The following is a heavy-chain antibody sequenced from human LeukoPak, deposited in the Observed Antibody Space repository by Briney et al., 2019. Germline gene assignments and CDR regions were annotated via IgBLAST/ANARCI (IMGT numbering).Heavy chain of an antibody. CDR1: GFTFSTYW. J-gene: IGHJ5*02. D-gene: IGHD3-10*01. CDR3: ARTDYYGSGSYYTVWFDP. Sequence: GGSLRLSCEASGFTFSTYWMHWVRHAPGKGLVWVSRITPDGTSTTYADSVKGRFTISRDNAKNSLYLQMNSLRAEDTAVYCCARTDYYGSGSYYTVWFDPWGQGTLVTVSS. CDR2: ITPDGTST. V-gene: IGHV3-74*01.